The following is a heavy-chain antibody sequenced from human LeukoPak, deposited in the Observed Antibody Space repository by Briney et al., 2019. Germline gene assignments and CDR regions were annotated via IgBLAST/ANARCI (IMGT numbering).Heavy chain of an antibody. D-gene: IGHD1/OR15-1a*01. CDR3: ARHVEHAAYCHH. CDR1: GVSISDFH. CDR2: ITNSGDA. J-gene: IGHJ4*02. V-gene: IGHV4-59*08. Sequence: SSETLSLTCTVAGVSISDFHWSWLRQSPEKGLEWIGWITNSGDANYNPSLESRLAMSAETTKRQLSLRVTSVTDTDTAVYYCARHVEHAAYCHHWGQGILVTVSS.